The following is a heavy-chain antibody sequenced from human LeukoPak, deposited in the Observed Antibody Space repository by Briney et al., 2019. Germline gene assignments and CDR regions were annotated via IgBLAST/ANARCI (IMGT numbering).Heavy chain of an antibody. V-gene: IGHV4-39*07. CDR1: GDSINSNSYY. CDR3: ARAEYDFWSGYYGAMDV. Sequence: SETLSLTCTVFGDSINSNSYYWGWIRQPPGKGLEWIANIYFSGNTYYNPSLQSRVTISVDTSKNLFSLKLSSVTAADTAVYYCARAEYDFWSGYYGAMDVWGKGPRSASPQ. CDR2: IYFSGNT. J-gene: IGHJ6*01. D-gene: IGHD3-3*01.